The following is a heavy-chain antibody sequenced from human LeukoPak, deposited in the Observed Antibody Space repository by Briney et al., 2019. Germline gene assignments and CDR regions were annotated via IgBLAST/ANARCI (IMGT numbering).Heavy chain of an antibody. Sequence: NPSETLSLTCTVSGGSIISYYWSWIRQPPGRGLEWIEYIYYSGSTNYNPSLKSRVTISVDTSRNQFSLKLSSVTAADTAVYYCARGALIVGATSFDYWGQGTLVTVSS. V-gene: IGHV4-59*01. D-gene: IGHD1-26*01. CDR2: IYYSGST. J-gene: IGHJ4*02. CDR1: GGSIISYY. CDR3: ARGALIVGATSFDY.